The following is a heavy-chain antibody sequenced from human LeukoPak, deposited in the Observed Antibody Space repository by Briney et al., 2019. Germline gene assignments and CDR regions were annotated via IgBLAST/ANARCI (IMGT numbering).Heavy chain of an antibody. CDR3: ARGWISYSSSWTHIHYFDY. CDR2: INHSGST. J-gene: IGHJ4*02. D-gene: IGHD6-13*01. Sequence: SETLSLTCAVYGGSFSGYYWSWIRQPPGKGLEWIGEINHSGSTNYNPSLKSRVTISVDTSKNQFSLKLSSVTAADTAVYYCARGWISYSSSWTHIHYFDYWGQGTLVTVSS. V-gene: IGHV4-34*01. CDR1: GGSFSGYY.